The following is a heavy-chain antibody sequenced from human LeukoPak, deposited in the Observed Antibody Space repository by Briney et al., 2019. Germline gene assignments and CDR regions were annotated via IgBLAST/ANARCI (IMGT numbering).Heavy chain of an antibody. CDR3: ALNYYDSSRYYLGYFDY. D-gene: IGHD3-22*01. V-gene: IGHV1-2*02. CDR2: INPNSGGT. J-gene: IGHJ4*02. CDR1: GYTFTGYY. Sequence: ASVKVSCKASGYTFTGYYMHWVRQAPGQGLEWMGWINPNSGGTNYAQKFQGRVTMTRDTSISTAYMELSRLRSDDTAVYYCALNYYDSSRYYLGYFDYWGQGTLVTVSS.